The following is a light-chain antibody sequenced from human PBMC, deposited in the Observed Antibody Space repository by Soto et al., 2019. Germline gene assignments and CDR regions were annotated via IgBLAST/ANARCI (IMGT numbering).Light chain of an antibody. Sequence: DIQMSQSPSTLSASVGDRVTMTCRASQSVSSWLAWYQQKPGEAPNLLIYDASSLETGVPSRFSGSGSGTDFTLTISSLQRDDFATYYCQQYNGYSTFGQGTKLEIK. V-gene: IGKV1-5*01. CDR2: DAS. CDR3: QQYNGYST. CDR1: QSVSSW. J-gene: IGKJ2*01.